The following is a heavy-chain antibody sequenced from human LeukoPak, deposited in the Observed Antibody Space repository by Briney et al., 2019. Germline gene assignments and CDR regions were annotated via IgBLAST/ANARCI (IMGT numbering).Heavy chain of an antibody. Sequence: GGSLRLSCAASGFTFSSYSMNWVRQAPGKGLEWVSYISSSSSTIHYADSVKGRFTISRDNAKNSLYLQMNSLRAEDTAVYYCARSYDFWSGYYFDYWGQGTLVTVSS. J-gene: IGHJ4*02. CDR2: ISSSSSTI. D-gene: IGHD3-3*01. CDR3: ARSYDFWSGYYFDY. V-gene: IGHV3-48*04. CDR1: GFTFSSYS.